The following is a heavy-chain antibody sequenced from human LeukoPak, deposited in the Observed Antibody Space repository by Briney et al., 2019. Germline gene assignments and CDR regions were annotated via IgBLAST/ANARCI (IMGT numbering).Heavy chain of an antibody. CDR1: GGSFSGYY. CDR3: ARRRQRLARFFDY. J-gene: IGHJ4*02. Sequence: PSETLSLTCAVYGGSFSGYYWSWIRQPPGKGLEWIGEINHSGSTNYNPSLKSRVTISVDTSKNQFSLKLSSVTAADTAVYYCARRRQRLARFFDYWGQGTLVTVSS. V-gene: IGHV4-34*01. D-gene: IGHD6-19*01. CDR2: INHSGST.